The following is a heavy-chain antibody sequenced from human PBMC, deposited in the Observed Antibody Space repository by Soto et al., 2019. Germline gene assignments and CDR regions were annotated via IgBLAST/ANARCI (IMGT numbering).Heavy chain of an antibody. CDR2: INGVNGNT. CDR3: VRGIDYDFWSGYYNYFDN. V-gene: IGHV1-3*01. J-gene: IGHJ4*02. D-gene: IGHD3-3*01. Sequence: ASVKVSCKAPGYIFSKYVIHWVRQAPGQSLEWMGWINGVNGNTKYGQHFQGRLTITRDTSASTAYMDLSSLTSEDAAVYYCVRGIDYDFWSGYYNYFDNWGQGTLVTVSS. CDR1: GYIFSKYV.